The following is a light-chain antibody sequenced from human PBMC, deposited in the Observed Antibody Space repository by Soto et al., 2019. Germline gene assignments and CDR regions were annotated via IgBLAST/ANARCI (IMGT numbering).Light chain of an antibody. CDR1: SSDVGGYNS. CDR2: NVS. Sequence: QSALTQPASVSGSPGQSITISCTGTSSDVGGYNSVSWYQQHPGKAPKLMIYNVSNRPSGVSNRFSGSKSGNTASLTISGLQAEDEGDYYCSSYTSSSTYVFGTGTKLTVL. V-gene: IGLV2-14*01. CDR3: SSYTSSSTYV. J-gene: IGLJ1*01.